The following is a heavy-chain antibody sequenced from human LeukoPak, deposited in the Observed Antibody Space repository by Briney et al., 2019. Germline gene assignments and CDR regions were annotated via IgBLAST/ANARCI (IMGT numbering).Heavy chain of an antibody. V-gene: IGHV3-30*02. D-gene: IGHD3-10*01. CDR2: VRNDGFDT. J-gene: IGHJ4*02. Sequence: PGGSLRLSCVTSGLTFTNHGFHWLRQAAGKGLEWVAFVRNDGFDTYHSNSVKGRFSISRDNAKNTLYLQMSSLRAEDTAVYYCARDRGPRTGFMVREAYDYWGQGTLVTVSS. CDR3: ARDRGPRTGFMVREAYDY. CDR1: GLTFTNHG.